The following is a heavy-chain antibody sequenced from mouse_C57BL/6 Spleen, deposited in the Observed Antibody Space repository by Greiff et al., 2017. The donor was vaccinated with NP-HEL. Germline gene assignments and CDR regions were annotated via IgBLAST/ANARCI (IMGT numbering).Heavy chain of an antibody. D-gene: IGHD2-4*01. Sequence: QVQLKPRFSPLFPPFSSFNFSFNSSFYTFTIYLIHFFNHIPLQCLEWIGMIHPNSGSTNYNEKFKSKATLTVDKSSSTAYMQLSSLTSEDSAVYYCSYYDYDDGYAMDYWGQGTSVTVSS. V-gene: IGHV1-64*01. CDR3: SYYDYDDGYAMDY. CDR1: FYTFTIYL. CDR2: IHPNSGST. J-gene: IGHJ4*01.